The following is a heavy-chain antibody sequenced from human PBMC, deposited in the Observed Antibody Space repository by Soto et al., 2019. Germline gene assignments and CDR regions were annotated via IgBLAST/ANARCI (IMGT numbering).Heavy chain of an antibody. V-gene: IGHV1-69*13. CDR1: GGTFSSYA. CDR3: ARDQMATITSNAFEI. Sequence: SVKVSCKASGGTFSSYAISWVRQAPGQGLEWMGGIIPIFGTANYAQKFQGRVTITADESTSTAYMELSSLRSEDTAVYYCARDQMATITSNAFEIWGQGTMVTVSS. D-gene: IGHD5-12*01. J-gene: IGHJ3*02. CDR2: IIPIFGTA.